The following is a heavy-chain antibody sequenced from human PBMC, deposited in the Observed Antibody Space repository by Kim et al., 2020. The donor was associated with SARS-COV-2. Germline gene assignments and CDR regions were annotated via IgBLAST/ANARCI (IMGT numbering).Heavy chain of an antibody. CDR1: GFTFSSYA. Sequence: GGSLRLSCAASGFTFSSYAMIWVRQAPGKGLEWVSAISGSGGSTYYADSVKGRFTISRDNSKNTLYLQMNSLRAEDTAVYYCAKVAPDYYDSSGYFDYWGQGTLVTVSS. D-gene: IGHD3-22*01. CDR2: ISGSGGST. J-gene: IGHJ4*02. CDR3: AKVAPDYYDSSGYFDY. V-gene: IGHV3-23*01.